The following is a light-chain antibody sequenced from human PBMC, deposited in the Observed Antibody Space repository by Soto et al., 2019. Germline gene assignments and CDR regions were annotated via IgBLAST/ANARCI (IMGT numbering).Light chain of an antibody. CDR1: ISDVAGYNY. J-gene: IGLJ2*01. Sequence: HSVLTQPRSVSGSPGQSVSISCTGTISDVAGYNYVSWYQHHPGKAPKLLISDVTKRPSWVPDRFSGSKSGNTASLNISDLQAEDEADYYCSSYAGNNKLVFGGGTKVTVL. CDR3: SSYAGNNKLV. V-gene: IGLV2-11*01. CDR2: DVT.